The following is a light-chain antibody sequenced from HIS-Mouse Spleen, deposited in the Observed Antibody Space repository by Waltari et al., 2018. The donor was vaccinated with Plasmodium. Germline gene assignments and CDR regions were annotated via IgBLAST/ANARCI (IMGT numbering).Light chain of an antibody. J-gene: IGKJ4*01. CDR1: QSVSSY. Sequence: EIVLTQSPATLSLSPGERATLLCRASQSVSSYLAWYQQKPGQAPRLLIYDASNRATGIPARFSGSGSGTDFTLTISSLEPEDFAVYYCQQRSNWPRVLTFGGGTKVEIK. V-gene: IGKV3-11*01. CDR2: DAS. CDR3: QQRSNWPRVLT.